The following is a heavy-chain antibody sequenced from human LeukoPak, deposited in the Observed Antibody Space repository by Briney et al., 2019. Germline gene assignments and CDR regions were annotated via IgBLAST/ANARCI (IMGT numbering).Heavy chain of an antibody. D-gene: IGHD3-16*02. Sequence: PGGSLRLSCAASGFTFSNAWMSWVRQAPGKGLEWVGRIKSKTDGGTTDYAAPVKGRFTISRDDSKNTLYLQMNSLKTEDTAVYYCTTMNFNYDYVWGSYRSPPGYAFDIWGQGTMVTVSS. CDR3: TTMNFNYDYVWGSYRSPPGYAFDI. CDR1: GFTFSNAW. CDR2: IKSKTDGGTT. J-gene: IGHJ3*02. V-gene: IGHV3-15*01.